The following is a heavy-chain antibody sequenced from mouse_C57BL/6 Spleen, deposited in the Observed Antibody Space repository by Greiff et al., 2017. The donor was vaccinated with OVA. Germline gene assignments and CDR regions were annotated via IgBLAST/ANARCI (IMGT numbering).Heavy chain of an antibody. CDR2: IDPSDSYT. CDR1: GYTFTSYW. V-gene: IGHV1-69*01. Sequence: QVQLQQPGAELVMPGASVKLSCKASGYTFTSYWMHWVKQRPGQGLEWIGEIDPSDSYTNYNQKFKGKSTLTVDKSSSTAYMQLSSLTSEDSAVYYCATVLHYYGSSPYYFDYWGQGTTLTVSS. CDR3: ATVLHYYGSSPYYFDY. D-gene: IGHD1-1*01. J-gene: IGHJ2*01.